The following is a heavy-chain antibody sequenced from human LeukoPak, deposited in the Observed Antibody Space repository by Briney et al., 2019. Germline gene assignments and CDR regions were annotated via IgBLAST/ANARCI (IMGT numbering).Heavy chain of an antibody. V-gene: IGHV4-59*01. J-gene: IGHJ4*02. CDR3: ARLNYDFPDY. CDR2: IFNSGST. D-gene: IGHD3-3*01. Sequence: SETLSLTCTVSGASISSYYWSWIRQPPGKGLEWIGTIFNSGSTNYNPSLKSRVAISLDTSMSQFSLRLTSVTAADTAVYYCARLNYDFPDYWGQGTLVVVSS. CDR1: GASISSYY.